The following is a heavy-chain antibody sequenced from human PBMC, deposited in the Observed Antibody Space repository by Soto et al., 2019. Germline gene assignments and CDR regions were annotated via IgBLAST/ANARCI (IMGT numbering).Heavy chain of an antibody. CDR3: AGDSGGRSTYYVMDS. D-gene: IGHD1-26*01. V-gene: IGHV1-69*13. J-gene: IGHJ6*02. CDR1: GGAYSSCA. Sequence: SVKGSCKAAGGAYSSCAMSGVPPDNGRGLEWMGGIIPIFGTANYAQKFQGRVTITADESTSTAYMELSSLRSEDTAVYYCAGDSGGRSTYYVMDSWGQRTTVIVS. CDR2: IIPIFGTA.